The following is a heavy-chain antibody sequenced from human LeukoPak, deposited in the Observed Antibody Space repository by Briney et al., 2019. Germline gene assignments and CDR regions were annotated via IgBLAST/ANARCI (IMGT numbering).Heavy chain of an antibody. Sequence: SETLSLTCAVSGYSISSGYYWGWIRQPPGKGLEWIGSIYHSGSTYYNPSLKSRVTISVDTSKNQFSLKLSSVTAADTAVYYCARYYDFWSGYHSDYWGQGTLVTVSS. CDR1: GYSISSGYY. CDR3: ARYYDFWSGYHSDY. J-gene: IGHJ4*02. CDR2: IYHSGST. V-gene: IGHV4-38-2*01. D-gene: IGHD3-3*01.